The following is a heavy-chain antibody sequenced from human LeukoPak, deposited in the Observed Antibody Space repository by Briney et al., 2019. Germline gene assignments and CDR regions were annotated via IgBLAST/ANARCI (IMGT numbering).Heavy chain of an antibody. V-gene: IGHV1-2*02. Sequence: ASVAVSCKTSGYTFTGYYMHWVRQAPGQGLEWMGWINPNSGGTNYAQKFQGRVTMTRDTSISTAYMELSRLRSDDTAVYYCARETMIVGDPGYWGQGTLVTVSS. CDR2: INPNSGGT. CDR3: ARETMIVGDPGY. D-gene: IGHD3-22*01. CDR1: GYTFTGYY. J-gene: IGHJ4*02.